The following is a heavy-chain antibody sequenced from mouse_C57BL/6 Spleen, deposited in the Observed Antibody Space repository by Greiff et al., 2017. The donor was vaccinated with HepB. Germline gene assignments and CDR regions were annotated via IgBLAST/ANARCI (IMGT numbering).Heavy chain of an antibody. D-gene: IGHD2-5*01. V-gene: IGHV1-15*01. CDR3: TRGKDYSNYVY. CDR2: IDPETGGT. CDR1: GYTFTDYE. J-gene: IGHJ4*01. Sequence: QVQLQQSGAELVRPGASVTLSCKASGYTFTDYEMHWVKQTPVHGLEWIGAIDPETGGTAYNQKFKGKAILTADKSSSTAYMELRSLTSEDSAVYYCTRGKDYSNYVYWGQGTSVTVSS.